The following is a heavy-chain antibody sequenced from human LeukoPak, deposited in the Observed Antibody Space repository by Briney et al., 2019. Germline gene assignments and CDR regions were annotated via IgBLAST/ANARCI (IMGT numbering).Heavy chain of an antibody. V-gene: IGHV1-18*01. D-gene: IGHD3-3*01. Sequence: ASVKVSCKASGYTFTSYGITWVRQAPGQGLEWMGWISAYNGNTNYAQKLQGRVTMTTDTSTSTAYMELRSLRSDDTAVYYCARVVESGYCFDIWGQGTMVTVSS. CDR2: ISAYNGNT. J-gene: IGHJ3*02. CDR3: ARVVESGYCFDI. CDR1: GYTFTSYG.